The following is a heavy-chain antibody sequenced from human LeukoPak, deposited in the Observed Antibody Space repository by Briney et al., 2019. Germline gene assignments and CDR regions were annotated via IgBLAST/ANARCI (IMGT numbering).Heavy chain of an antibody. V-gene: IGHV4-4*07. CDR2: IYTSGST. CDR1: GGSISSYY. J-gene: IGHJ4*02. D-gene: IGHD1-26*01. Sequence: PSETLSLTCTVSGGSISSYYWSWIRQPAGKGLEWIGRIYTSGSTNYNPSLKSRVTMSVDTSKYQFSLKLSSVTAADTAVYYCARHPGMRFSGSYVDYWGQGTLVTVSS. CDR3: ARHPGMRFSGSYVDY.